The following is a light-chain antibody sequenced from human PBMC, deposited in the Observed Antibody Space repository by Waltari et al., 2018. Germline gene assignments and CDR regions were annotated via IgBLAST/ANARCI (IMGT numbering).Light chain of an antibody. CDR2: DAS. V-gene: IGKV3-11*01. CDR1: QRISNY. CDR3: QQSSEWPLT. Sequence: EIVLTQSPATLSLSPGERATLSCRASQRISNYLGWYQQKLGQAPRLLIYDASNRATGIPARFSGRGSATDFTLTISSLEPEDFAVYYCQQSSEWPLTFGGGTKVEIK. J-gene: IGKJ4*01.